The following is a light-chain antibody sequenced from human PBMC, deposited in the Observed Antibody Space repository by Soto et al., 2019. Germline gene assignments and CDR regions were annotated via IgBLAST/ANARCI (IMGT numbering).Light chain of an antibody. CDR3: QQYNHYWT. V-gene: IGKV1-5*01. CDR2: DAS. J-gene: IGKJ1*01. Sequence: DIQRTQSPSTLSASVGDRVTTTCRASQSISSWLAWYQQKPGKAPKVLIYDASSLESGVPSRFSGSGSGTEFSLTISSLQPDDFATYYCQQYNHYWTFGQGTKVDI. CDR1: QSISSW.